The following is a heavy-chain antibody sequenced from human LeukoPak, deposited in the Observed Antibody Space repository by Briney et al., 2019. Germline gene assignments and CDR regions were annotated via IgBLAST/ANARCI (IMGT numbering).Heavy chain of an antibody. V-gene: IGHV1-69*13. Sequence: GASVKVSCKASGGTFSSYAISWVRQAPGQGLEWMGGIIPIFGTANYAQKFQGRVTITADESTSTAYMELSSLRSEDTAVYYCASMSRDGYNRAPRYWGQGTLVTVSS. D-gene: IGHD5-24*01. J-gene: IGHJ4*02. CDR1: GGTFSSYA. CDR2: IIPIFGTA. CDR3: ASMSRDGYNRAPRY.